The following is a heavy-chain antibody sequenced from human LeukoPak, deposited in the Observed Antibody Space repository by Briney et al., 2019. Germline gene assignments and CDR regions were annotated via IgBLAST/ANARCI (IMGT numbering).Heavy chain of an antibody. CDR3: AKEYSYNYVWDR. J-gene: IGHJ5*02. D-gene: IGHD3-16*01. CDR1: GFTFSSYA. V-gene: IGHV3-23*01. CDR2: ISGRGDST. Sequence: PGGSLRLSCAASGFTFSSYAISGVRQAPGKGREWVSSISGRGDSTYYADCVKGRFTIYRDNSKNTVYVQMNSLRVDDTAVYYCAKEYSYNYVWDRWGQGTLVTVSS.